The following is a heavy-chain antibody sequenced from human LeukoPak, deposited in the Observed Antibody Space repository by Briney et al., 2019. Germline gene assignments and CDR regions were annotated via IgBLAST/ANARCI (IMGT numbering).Heavy chain of an antibody. D-gene: IGHD3-22*01. V-gene: IGHV1-8*01. CDR1: GYTFTSYD. Sequence: ASVKVSCKASGYTFTSYDINWVRQATGQGPEWMGWMNPNSGNTGYAQKLQGRVTMTTDTSTSTAYMELRSLRSDDTAVYYCARISVYYDSSGYFQHWGQGTLVTVSS. J-gene: IGHJ1*01. CDR2: MNPNSGNT. CDR3: ARISVYYDSSGYFQH.